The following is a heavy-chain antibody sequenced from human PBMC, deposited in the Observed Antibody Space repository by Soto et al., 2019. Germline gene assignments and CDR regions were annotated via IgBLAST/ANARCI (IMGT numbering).Heavy chain of an antibody. CDR1: GGSISSGPYS. V-gene: IGHV4-39*01. CDR3: ARHNYDGSGYYYYNVMAV. D-gene: IGHD3-22*01. Sequence: SETLSLTCTVSGGSISSGPYSWGWIRQPPGEGLEWIGEINHSGNTNYNPSLKSRVTISVDTSKNQFSLKLSSVTAADTAVYYCARHNYDGSGYYYYNVMAVWALGTTSPGSS. CDR2: INHSGNT. J-gene: IGHJ6*02.